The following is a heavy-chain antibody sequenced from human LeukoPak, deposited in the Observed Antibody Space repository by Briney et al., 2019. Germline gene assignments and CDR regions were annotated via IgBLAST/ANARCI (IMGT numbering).Heavy chain of an antibody. CDR2: ISYDGSNK. V-gene: IGHV3-30*19. Sequence: GRSLRLSCAASGFTFSNYGMHWVRQAPGKGLEWVAVISYDGSNKYYADSVKGRFTISRDNSKNTLYLQMNSLRAEDTAVYYCARDGDSDYWGQGTLVTVSS. J-gene: IGHJ4*02. CDR3: ARDGDSDY. D-gene: IGHD7-27*01. CDR1: GFTFSNYG.